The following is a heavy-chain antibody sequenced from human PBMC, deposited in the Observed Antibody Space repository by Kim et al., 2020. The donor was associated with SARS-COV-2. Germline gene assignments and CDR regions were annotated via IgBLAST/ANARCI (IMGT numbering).Heavy chain of an antibody. Sequence: SETLSLTCTVSGGSISSYYWSWIRQPPGKGLEWIGYIYYSGSTNYNPSLKSRVTISVDTSKNQFSLKLSSVTAADTAVYYCARVRVRSRRCYYFDYWGQGTLVTVSS. D-gene: IGHD3-10*01. CDR1: GGSISSYY. V-gene: IGHV4-59*13. CDR3: ARVRVRSRRCYYFDY. J-gene: IGHJ4*02. CDR2: IYYSGST.